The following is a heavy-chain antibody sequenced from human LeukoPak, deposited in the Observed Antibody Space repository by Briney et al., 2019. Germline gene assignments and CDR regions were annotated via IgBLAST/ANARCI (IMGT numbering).Heavy chain of an antibody. D-gene: IGHD1-26*01. J-gene: IGHJ4*02. CDR3: ARDGVGATIGLDY. Sequence: GASVKVSCKASGGTFSSYTISWVRQAPGQGLEWMGRIIPILGIANYAQKFQGRVTITADKSTSTAYMELSSLRSEDTAVYYCARDGVGATIGLDYWGQETLVTVSS. V-gene: IGHV1-69*04. CDR1: GGTFSSYT. CDR2: IIPILGIA.